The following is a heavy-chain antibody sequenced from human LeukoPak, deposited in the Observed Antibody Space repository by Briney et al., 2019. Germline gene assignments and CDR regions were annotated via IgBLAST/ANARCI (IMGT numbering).Heavy chain of an antibody. Sequence: ASVKVSCKASGGTFSSYANSWVRQAPGQGLEWMGRIIPILGITNYAQKFQGRVTITADKSTSTAYMELSSLRSEDTAVYYCARGGDVDTAMFDAFDIWGQGTMVTVSS. CDR1: GGTFSSYA. V-gene: IGHV1-69*04. CDR3: ARGGDVDTAMFDAFDI. D-gene: IGHD5-18*01. CDR2: IIPILGIT. J-gene: IGHJ3*02.